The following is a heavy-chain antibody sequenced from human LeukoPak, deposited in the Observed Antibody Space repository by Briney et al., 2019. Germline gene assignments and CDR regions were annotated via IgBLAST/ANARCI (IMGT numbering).Heavy chain of an antibody. CDR2: IYYSGST. V-gene: IGHV4-30-4*01. CDR3: ASSSIMITFGGVIATFVI. Sequence: SETLSLTCTVSGGSISSGDYYWSWIRQPPGKGLEWIGYIYYSGSTYYNPSLKSRVTISVDASKNQFSLKLSSVTAADTAVYYCASSSIMITFGGVIATFVIWGQGTMVTVSS. D-gene: IGHD3-16*02. CDR1: GGSISSGDYY. J-gene: IGHJ3*02.